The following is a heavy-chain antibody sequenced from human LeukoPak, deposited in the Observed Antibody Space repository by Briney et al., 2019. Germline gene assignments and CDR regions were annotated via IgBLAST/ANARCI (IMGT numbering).Heavy chain of an antibody. Sequence: KTSETLSLTCTVSGGSISSGGYYWSWIRQHPGKGLEWIGYIYYSGSTYYNPPLKSRVTISVDTSKNQFSLKLSSVTAADTAVYYCAAGIAVAGPFDYWGQGTLVTVSS. CDR2: IYYSGST. CDR3: AAGIAVAGPFDY. J-gene: IGHJ4*02. V-gene: IGHV4-31*03. CDR1: GGSISSGGYY. D-gene: IGHD6-19*01.